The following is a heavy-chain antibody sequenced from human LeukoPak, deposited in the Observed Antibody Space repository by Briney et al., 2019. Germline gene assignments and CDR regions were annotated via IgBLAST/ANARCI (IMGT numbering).Heavy chain of an antibody. CDR2: ISSTSSYI. V-gene: IGHV3-21*01. CDR3: ASPGEGGVPAALELYGMDV. CDR1: GFTFSNYN. D-gene: IGHD2-2*01. Sequence: GGSLKLSCAASGFTFSNYNFYWVRQAPGKGLEWVSSISSTSSYIYYADSMKGRFTISRDNAKNSLYLQMNSLRAEDTAVYYCASPGEGGVPAALELYGMDVWGQGTTVTVSS. J-gene: IGHJ6*02.